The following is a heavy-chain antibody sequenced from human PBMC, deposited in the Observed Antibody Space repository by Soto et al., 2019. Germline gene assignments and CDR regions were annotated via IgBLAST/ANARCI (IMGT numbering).Heavy chain of an antibody. CDR3: ARSGSSWNLREFDY. CDR2: ISVYNGNT. D-gene: IGHD6-13*01. Sequence: VASVKVSCKASDYTFTSYGIICVRQAPGQGLEWIGWISVYNGNTNYAQKFRGRVTMTTDISTTTAYMEMRSLRSDDTAVYYCARSGSSWNLREFDYWGQGTLVTVS. CDR1: DYTFTSYG. J-gene: IGHJ4*02. V-gene: IGHV1-18*01.